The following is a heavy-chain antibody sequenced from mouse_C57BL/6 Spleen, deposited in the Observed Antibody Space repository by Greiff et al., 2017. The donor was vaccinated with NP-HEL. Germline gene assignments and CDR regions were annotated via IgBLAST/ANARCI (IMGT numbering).Heavy chain of an antibody. CDR3: ARSGQPTWFAY. V-gene: IGHV1-64*01. CDR1: FSPFTISF. Sequence: QVHLHPPESPLFPPFSSFPFSFPSSFSPFTISFIHFFPPIPLQGLYCIVKIHPNSGSTNYNEKFNSKATLTVDKSSSTAYMQLSSLTSEDSAVYYCARSGQPTWFAYWGQGTLVTVSA. CDR2: IHPNSGST. D-gene: IGHD3-3*01. J-gene: IGHJ3*01.